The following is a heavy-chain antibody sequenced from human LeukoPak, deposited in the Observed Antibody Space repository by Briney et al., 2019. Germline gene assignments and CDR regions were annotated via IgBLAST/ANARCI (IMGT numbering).Heavy chain of an antibody. V-gene: IGHV4-38-2*02. D-gene: IGHD3-10*01. Sequence: SETLSLTCTVSGYSISSGYYWAWIRPPPGKGLEWIGTIYHSGGTYYSPSLKSRVTISLDTSRNQFSLKLNSVTAADTAVYYCAKSNGYGLVDIWGQGTMVTVSS. CDR3: AKSNGYGLVDI. CDR2: IYHSGGT. J-gene: IGHJ3*02. CDR1: GYSISSGYY.